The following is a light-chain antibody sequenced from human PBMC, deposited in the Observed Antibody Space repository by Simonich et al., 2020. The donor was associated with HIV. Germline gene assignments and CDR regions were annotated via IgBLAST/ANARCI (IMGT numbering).Light chain of an antibody. CDR2: WAS. CDR3: QQYYSTPLT. CDR1: QSVLYSSNNKNY. J-gene: IGKJ3*01. Sequence: DIVMTQSPDSLAVSLGERATINCKSSQSVLYSSNNKNYLACYQQKPGRPPKLLIYWASTRESGVPDRFSGSGSGTDFTLTISSLQAEDVAVYYCQQYYSTPLTFGPGTKVKI. V-gene: IGKV4-1*01.